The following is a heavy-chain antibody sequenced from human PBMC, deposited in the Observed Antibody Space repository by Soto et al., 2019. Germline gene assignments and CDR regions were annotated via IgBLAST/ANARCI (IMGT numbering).Heavy chain of an antibody. CDR1: GFTFSSYA. V-gene: IGHV3-30-3*01. D-gene: IGHD2-21*02. CDR2: ISYDGSNK. Sequence: QVQLVESGGGVVQPGRSLRLSCAASGFTFSSYAMHWVRQAPGKGLEWVAVISYDGSNKYYADSVKGRFTISRDNSENTLYLQMNSLRAEDTAVYYCARETYGGNSPDYYFDYWGQGTLVTVSS. J-gene: IGHJ4*02. CDR3: ARETYGGNSPDYYFDY.